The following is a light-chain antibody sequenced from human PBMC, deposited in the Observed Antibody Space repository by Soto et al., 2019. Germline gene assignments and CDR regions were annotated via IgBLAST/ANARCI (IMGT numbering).Light chain of an antibody. Sequence: EIVMTQSPATRSVAPWESATLSFRASQSVSSNLAWHQQKPGQAPRILMYDASTRATGISARFSGSGSGTEFTLTISSLQSEDFAVYYCQQYHNWPITLGQGTRLEI. V-gene: IGKV3-15*01. CDR1: QSVSSN. CDR3: QQYHNWPIT. CDR2: DAS. J-gene: IGKJ5*01.